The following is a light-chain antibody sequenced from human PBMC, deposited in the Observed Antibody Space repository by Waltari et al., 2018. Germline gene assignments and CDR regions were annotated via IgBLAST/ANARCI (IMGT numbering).Light chain of an antibody. J-gene: IGKJ3*01. CDR2: AAS. CDR3: QQLNSYS. CDR1: QGISSY. Sequence: DIQLTQSPSFLSASVGDRFTITCRASQGISSYLAWYQQKPGKAHKLLIYAASTLQSGVPSRFSGSGSGTEFTLTISSLQPEDFATYYCQQLNSYSFGPGTKVDIK. V-gene: IGKV1-9*01.